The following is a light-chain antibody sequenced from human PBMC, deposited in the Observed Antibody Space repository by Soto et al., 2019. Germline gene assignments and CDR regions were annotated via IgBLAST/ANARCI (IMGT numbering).Light chain of an antibody. CDR1: QSVSSS. CDR2: DPS. V-gene: IGKV3-11*01. Sequence: EIVLTQSPDTLSLSPGERATLSCRASQSVSSSLAWYQQKPGQAPRLLIYDPSNRATGIPARFSGSGSGTDSTLTISSLEPEDFAVYYCQQRSNWPPEVTFGPGTKVDIK. CDR3: QQRSNWPPEVT. J-gene: IGKJ3*01.